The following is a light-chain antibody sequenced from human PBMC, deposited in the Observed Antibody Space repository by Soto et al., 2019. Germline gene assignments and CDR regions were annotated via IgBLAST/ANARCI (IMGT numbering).Light chain of an antibody. CDR2: DAS. Sequence: EIVLTQSPGTLSLSREERATLSCRASQSVSSYLAWYQQKPGQAPRLLIYDASNRATGIPARFSGSGSGTDFTLTISSLEPEDFAVYYCQQRRNWPPEAMYTLGQGTKLEIK. CDR3: QQRRNWPPEAMYT. CDR1: QSVSSY. V-gene: IGKV3-11*01. J-gene: IGKJ2*01.